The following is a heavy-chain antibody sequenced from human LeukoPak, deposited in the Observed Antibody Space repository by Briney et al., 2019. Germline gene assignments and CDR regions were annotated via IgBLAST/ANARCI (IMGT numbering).Heavy chain of an antibody. Sequence: RTSETLSLTCVVSDYSITSGDYWAWIRQPPGKGLEWIGSIYNSVSTSYNPSLKSRVTMSVDPSKNQFSLNLRSVTAADTAVYYCARNMSTEGWFDSWGRGTLVTVPS. V-gene: IGHV4-38-2*01. CDR2: IYNSVST. D-gene: IGHD5/OR15-5a*01. J-gene: IGHJ5*01. CDR3: ARNMSTEGWFDS. CDR1: DYSITSGDY.